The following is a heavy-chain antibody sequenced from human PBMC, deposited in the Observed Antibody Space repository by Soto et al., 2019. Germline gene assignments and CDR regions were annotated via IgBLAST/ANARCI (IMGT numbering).Heavy chain of an antibody. D-gene: IGHD1-26*01. V-gene: IGHV3-33*01. CDR3: ARDSELRGRSGDYYYGMDV. CDR1: GFTFSSYG. J-gene: IGHJ6*02. CDR2: IWYDGSNK. Sequence: QVQLVESGGGVVQPGRSLRLSCAASGFTFSSYGMHWVRQAPGKGLEWVAVIWYDGSNKYYADSVKGRFTSSRDNSKNTLYLQMNSLRAEDTAVYYCARDSELRGRSGDYYYGMDVWGQGTTVTVSS.